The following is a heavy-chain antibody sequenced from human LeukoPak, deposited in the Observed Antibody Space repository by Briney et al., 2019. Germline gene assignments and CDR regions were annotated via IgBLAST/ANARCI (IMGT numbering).Heavy chain of an antibody. V-gene: IGHV4-59*08. D-gene: IGHD2-2*01. Sequence: PSETLSLTCTGSGGSISSDSWGWIRQPPGKGPEWIGYTYFSGSTNYNPSLKSRVTMSIDTSKNQFSLNLRSVTAADTAVYYCARLRCSSITCYPGVFYYYMDVWGKGATVTVS. CDR1: GGSISSDS. CDR2: TYFSGST. J-gene: IGHJ6*03. CDR3: ARLRCSSITCYPGVFYYYMDV.